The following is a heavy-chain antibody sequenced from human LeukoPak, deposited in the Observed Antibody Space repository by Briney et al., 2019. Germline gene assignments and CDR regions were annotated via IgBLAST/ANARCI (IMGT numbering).Heavy chain of an antibody. Sequence: GGSLRLSCAASGFNFHGFGMNWVRQAPGKGLEWLSYTRYDGSNKYYADSVKGRFTISRDNSKNTLYLQMNSLRAEDTAVYYCAKDPDFSADYWGQGTLVTVSS. CDR3: AKDPDFSADY. J-gene: IGHJ4*02. CDR2: TRYDGSNK. V-gene: IGHV3-30*02. CDR1: GFNFHGFG. D-gene: IGHD3/OR15-3a*01.